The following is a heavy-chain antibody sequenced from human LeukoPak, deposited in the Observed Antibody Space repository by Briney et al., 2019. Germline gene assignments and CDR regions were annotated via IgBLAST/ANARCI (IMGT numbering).Heavy chain of an antibody. J-gene: IGHJ4*02. CDR2: ISGSGGST. Sequence: PGGSLRLSCAASGFTFSSYAMSWVRQAPGKGLEWVPAISGSGGSTYYADSVKGRFTISRDNSKNTLYLQMNSLRAEDTAVYYCAKEAGVVLMVYAMNFDYWGQGTLVTVSS. CDR3: AKEAGVVLMVYAMNFDY. D-gene: IGHD2-8*01. V-gene: IGHV3-23*01. CDR1: GFTFSSYA.